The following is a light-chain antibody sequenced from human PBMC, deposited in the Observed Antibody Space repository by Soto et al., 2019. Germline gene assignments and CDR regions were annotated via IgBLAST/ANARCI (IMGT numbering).Light chain of an antibody. V-gene: IGLV2-11*01. CDR1: SSDVGGYNF. CDR2: DVT. CDR3: CSYVGSRRV. J-gene: IGLJ1*01. Sequence: QSALTQPRSVSGSPGQSVTISCTGTSSDVGGYNFVSWYQHHPGKAPKLMIYDVTKRPSGVPDRFSGSKSGNTASLTISGLQAEDETDYYCCSYVGSRRVFGTGTKLTVL.